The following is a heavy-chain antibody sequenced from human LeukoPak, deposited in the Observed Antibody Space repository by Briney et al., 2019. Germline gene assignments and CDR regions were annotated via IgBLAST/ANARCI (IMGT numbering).Heavy chain of an antibody. CDR1: VYTFTPYY. V-gene: IGHV1-2*02. J-gene: IGHJ4*02. CDR3: ARDRVVVPAAFDY. Sequence: ASVTDSCKSSVYTFTPYYMHWVRQAPGQGLEWMGWINPNSGGTNYAQKFQGMVAMTRDTFISTAYMELSRLRSDDTAVYYCARDRVVVPAAFDYWGQGTLVTVSS. CDR2: INPNSGGT. D-gene: IGHD2-2*01.